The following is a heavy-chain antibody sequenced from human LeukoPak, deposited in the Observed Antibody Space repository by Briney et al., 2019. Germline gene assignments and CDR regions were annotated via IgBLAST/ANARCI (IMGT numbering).Heavy chain of an antibody. V-gene: IGHV3-7*05. CDR3: ARRGTSSSWAHFDY. CDR2: INQGGSEI. D-gene: IGHD6-13*01. J-gene: IGHJ4*02. Sequence: GGSLRLSCAASGFIFSTYWLSWVRQAPGKGLEWVANINQGGSEIYYVESVQGRFTISRDNVDNSLYLQMNRLGAEDTAVYYCARRGTSSSWAHFDYWGQGTLVTVSS. CDR1: GFIFSTYW.